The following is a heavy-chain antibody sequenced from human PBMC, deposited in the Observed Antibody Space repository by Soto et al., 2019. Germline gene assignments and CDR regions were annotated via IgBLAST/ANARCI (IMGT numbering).Heavy chain of an antibody. J-gene: IGHJ4*02. D-gene: IGHD5-12*01. Sequence: ASVKVSCKASGGTFSSYAISWVRQAPGQGLEWMGGIIPIFGTANYAQKFQGRVTITADESTSTAYIELSSLRSEDTAVYYCARAPEMANNFDYWGQGTLVTVSS. V-gene: IGHV1-69*13. CDR2: IIPIFGTA. CDR3: ARAPEMANNFDY. CDR1: GGTFSSYA.